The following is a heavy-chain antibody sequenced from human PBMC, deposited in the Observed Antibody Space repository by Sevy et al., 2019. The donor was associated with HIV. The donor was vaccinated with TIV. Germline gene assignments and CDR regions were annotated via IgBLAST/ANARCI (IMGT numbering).Heavy chain of an antibody. D-gene: IGHD7-27*01. CDR1: GYTFTSYD. J-gene: IGHJ4*02. Sequence: ASVKVSCKASGYTFTSYDINWVRQATGQGLAWMGWMNPNTDNTDYAQKFQGRVTMTRNTSISTAYMELSSLRSEDTAVYYCARGRLTGIGFDYWGQGTLVTVSS. CDR3: ARGRLTGIGFDY. V-gene: IGHV1-8*01. CDR2: MNPNTDNT.